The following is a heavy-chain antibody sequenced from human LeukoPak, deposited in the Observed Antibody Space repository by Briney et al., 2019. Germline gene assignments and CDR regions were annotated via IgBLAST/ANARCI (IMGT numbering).Heavy chain of an antibody. Sequence: GGSLRLSCAASGFTFSSYAMSWVRQAPGKGLEWVSAISGSGGSTYYADSVKGRFTISRDNSKNTLYLKMNSLRAEDTAVYYCAKTGNSGYYYYYYMDVWGKGTTVTVSS. CDR2: ISGSGGST. CDR3: AKTGNSGYYYYYYMDV. D-gene: IGHD4-23*01. J-gene: IGHJ6*03. CDR1: GFTFSSYA. V-gene: IGHV3-23*01.